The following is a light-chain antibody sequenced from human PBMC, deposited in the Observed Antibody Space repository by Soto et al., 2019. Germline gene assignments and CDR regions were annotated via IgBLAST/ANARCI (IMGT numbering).Light chain of an antibody. Sequence: EIVLTQSPATLSLSPGDRATLSCRASQSVSSSYLAWYQQKPGQAPRLLIYGASSRATGIPDRFSGSGSGTEFTLTISSLQSEDFAVFYCQQYNQWPITFGQGTKVDI. V-gene: IGKV3D-15*01. CDR1: QSVSSSY. CDR3: QQYNQWPIT. J-gene: IGKJ1*01. CDR2: GAS.